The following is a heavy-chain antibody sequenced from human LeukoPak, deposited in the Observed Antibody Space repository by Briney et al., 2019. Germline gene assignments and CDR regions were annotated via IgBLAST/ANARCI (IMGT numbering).Heavy chain of an antibody. Sequence: GGSLRLSCAASGFTFDDYGMSWVRQAPGKGLEWVSSINWNGGNTGYADSVKGRFTISRDNAKNSLYLQMNSLRAEDTAVYYCARERQNKDFWSGGDYWGQGTLVTVSS. CDR2: INWNGGNT. V-gene: IGHV3-20*04. CDR1: GFTFDDYG. J-gene: IGHJ4*02. D-gene: IGHD3-3*01. CDR3: ARERQNKDFWSGGDY.